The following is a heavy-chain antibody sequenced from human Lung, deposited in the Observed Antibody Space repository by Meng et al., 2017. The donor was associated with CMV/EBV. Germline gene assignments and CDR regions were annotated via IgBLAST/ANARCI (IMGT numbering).Heavy chain of an antibody. CDR2: LYYRGGT. D-gene: IGHD3-22*01. CDR1: GSPLRSGDCW. V-gene: IGHV4-30-4*01. Sequence: GSPLRSGDCWWNWVRPPPGEGLEWIGSLYYRGGTFSHPSLKGRVAISVGTSKNPLSLKLSSVTAADPAVYYCARGPRYDTSTYFGDWGQGTLVTVSS. CDR3: ARGPRYDTSTYFGD. J-gene: IGHJ4*02.